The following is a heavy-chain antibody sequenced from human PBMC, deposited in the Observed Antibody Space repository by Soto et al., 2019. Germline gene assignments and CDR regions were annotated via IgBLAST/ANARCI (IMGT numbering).Heavy chain of an antibody. CDR3: ARSYYDFWSGYLTGGYFDY. Sequence: PSETLSLTCTVSGGSISSYYWSWIRQPPGKGLEWIGYIYYSGSTNYNPSLKSRVTISVDTSKNQFSLKLSSVTAADTAVYYCARSYYDFWSGYLTGGYFDYWGQGTLVTVSS. CDR2: IYYSGST. V-gene: IGHV4-59*01. CDR1: GGSISSYY. J-gene: IGHJ4*02. D-gene: IGHD3-3*01.